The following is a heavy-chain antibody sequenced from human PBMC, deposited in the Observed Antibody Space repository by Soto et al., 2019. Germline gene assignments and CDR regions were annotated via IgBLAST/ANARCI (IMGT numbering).Heavy chain of an antibody. V-gene: IGHV3-23*01. D-gene: IGHD1-26*01. J-gene: IGHJ2*01. Sequence: EVQLLDSGGGLVQPGGSLRLSCAASGFMFSCCAMSWVRQAPGKGLEWVSTIHGDGDYSHYTDSVEGRFTISRDNSRNTLYLQMNSLGGDDTAVYYCAKTRGGGSYTNWSFAVWGRGTLVTVSS. CDR3: AKTRGGGSYTNWSFAV. CDR1: GFMFSCCA. CDR2: IHGDGDYS.